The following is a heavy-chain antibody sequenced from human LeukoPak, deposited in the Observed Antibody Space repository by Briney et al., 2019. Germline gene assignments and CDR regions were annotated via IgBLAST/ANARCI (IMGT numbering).Heavy chain of an antibody. CDR3: AKYTSGTSYRGLDQ. Sequence: GESLRLSCGASGLTVSSYWMSWVRQAPGKGLEWVSTIISSAGNTYYADSVKGRFTISRDDSKNTVYLQMNSLRAEDTAVYSCAKYTSGTSYRGLDQWGQGTLVTVSS. CDR2: IISSAGNT. J-gene: IGHJ4*02. V-gene: IGHV3-23*01. CDR1: GLTVSSYW. D-gene: IGHD3-10*01.